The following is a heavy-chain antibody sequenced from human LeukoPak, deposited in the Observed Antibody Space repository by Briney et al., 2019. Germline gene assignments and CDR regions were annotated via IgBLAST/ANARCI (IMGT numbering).Heavy chain of an antibody. V-gene: IGHV3-48*02. J-gene: IGHJ4*02. Sequence: GGPLKLSCVPSGFPFSYYTMNWVRQAPGKGLEWVSYINSISGEIWYADSVKGRFTISRDDAKNSLYLQMNSLRDEDTAVYYCARDHGYAFDYWGQGTLVTVSS. CDR3: ARDHGYAFDY. CDR1: GFPFSYYT. D-gene: IGHD5-12*01. CDR2: INSISGEI.